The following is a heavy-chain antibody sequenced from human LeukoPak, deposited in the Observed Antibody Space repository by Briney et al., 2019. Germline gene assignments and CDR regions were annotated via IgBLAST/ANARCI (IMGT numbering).Heavy chain of an antibody. J-gene: IGHJ5*02. V-gene: IGHV3-30-3*01. CDR2: ISYDGSNK. D-gene: IGHD2-15*01. CDR3: ARDVVDCSGGSCSSENWFDP. CDR1: GFTFSSYA. Sequence: GGSLRLSCAASGFTFSSYAMHWVRQAPGKGLEWVAVISYDGSNKYYADSVKGRFTISRDNSKNTLYLQMNSLRAEDTAVYYCARDVVDCSGGSCSSENWFDPWGQGTLVTVSS.